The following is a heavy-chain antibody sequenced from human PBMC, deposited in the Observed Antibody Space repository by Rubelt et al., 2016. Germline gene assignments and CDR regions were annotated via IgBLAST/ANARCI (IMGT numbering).Heavy chain of an antibody. CDR1: GGSISSSSYY. CDR2: IYYSGST. J-gene: IGHJ5*02. Sequence: QVQLQESGPGLVKPSGTLSLTCAVSGGSISSSSYYWGWIRQPPGKGLEWIGSIYYSGSTNYNPSLKGRVTISVDQSKNRFALKLSSVTAADTAVYYCARGRGWFDPWGQGTLVTVSS. V-gene: IGHV4-39*07. CDR3: ARGRGWFDP.